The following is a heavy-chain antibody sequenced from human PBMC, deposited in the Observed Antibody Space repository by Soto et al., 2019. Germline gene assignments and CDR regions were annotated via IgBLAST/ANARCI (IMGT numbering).Heavy chain of an antibody. J-gene: IGHJ4*02. D-gene: IGHD3-3*01. CDR2: INAGNGNT. CDR1: GYTFTSYA. CDR3: ARSYYDFWSGYYNDY. V-gene: IGHV1-3*01. Sequence: EASVKVSCKASGYTFTSYAMHWVRQAPGQRLEWMGWINAGNGNTKYSQKFQGRVTITRDTSASTAYMELSSLRSEDTAVYYCARSYYDFWSGYYNDYWGQGTLVTVSS.